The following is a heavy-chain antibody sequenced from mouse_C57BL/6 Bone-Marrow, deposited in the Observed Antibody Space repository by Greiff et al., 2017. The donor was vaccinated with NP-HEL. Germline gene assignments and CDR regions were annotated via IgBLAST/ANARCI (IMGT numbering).Heavy chain of an antibody. J-gene: IGHJ2*01. CDR3: ARGYDYDGYYFDY. Sequence: VQLQQSGPELVKPGASVKISCKASGYSFTGYYMHWVKQSHGHILDWIGYIYPCTGVSSYTPKFTGTATLTVDKSSSTAYMELRSLTSEDSAVYYCARGYDYDGYYFDYWGQGTTLTVSS. CDR1: GYSFTGYY. V-gene: IGHV1-31*01. CDR2: IYPCTGVS. D-gene: IGHD2-4*01.